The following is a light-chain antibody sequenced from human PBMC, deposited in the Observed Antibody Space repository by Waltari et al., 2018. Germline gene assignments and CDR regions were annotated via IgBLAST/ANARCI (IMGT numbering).Light chain of an antibody. CDR3: QQYKSPPWT. Sequence: IQMTQSPSTLSAPVGDRVTITCRASQSIRSWLAWYQQKPGKAPKLLISKASTLESGVPSRFSGSGSGTEFTLTISSLQPDDFATYHCQQYKSPPWTFGQGTKVEIK. CDR2: KAS. V-gene: IGKV1-5*03. CDR1: QSIRSW. J-gene: IGKJ1*01.